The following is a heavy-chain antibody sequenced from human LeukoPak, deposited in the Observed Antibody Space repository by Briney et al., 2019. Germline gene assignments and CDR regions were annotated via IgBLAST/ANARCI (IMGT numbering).Heavy chain of an antibody. J-gene: IGHJ4*02. Sequence: LTGGSLRLSCAASGFTFSSYGMHWVCQAPGKGLEWVAVIWYDGSNKYYADSVKGRFTISRDNSKNTLYLQMNSLRAEDTAVYYCARDLIRFGAGGGFDYWGQGTLVTVSS. CDR3: ARDLIRFGAGGGFDY. CDR1: GFTFSSYG. V-gene: IGHV3-33*01. CDR2: IWYDGSNK. D-gene: IGHD3-10*01.